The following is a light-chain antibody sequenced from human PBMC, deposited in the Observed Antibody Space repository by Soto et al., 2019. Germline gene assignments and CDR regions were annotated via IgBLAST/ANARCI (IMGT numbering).Light chain of an antibody. Sequence: QSALTQPASVSGSPGQSITISCTGTSSDIGNYKYVSWYQQHPGKAPKLMIYEVTNRPSGVSNRFSGSMSGKTASLTISGLQAEDEAYYYCSSYTSRSTLGVFGTGTKLTVL. J-gene: IGLJ1*01. CDR2: EVT. V-gene: IGLV2-14*01. CDR3: SSYTSRSTLGV. CDR1: SSDIGNYKY.